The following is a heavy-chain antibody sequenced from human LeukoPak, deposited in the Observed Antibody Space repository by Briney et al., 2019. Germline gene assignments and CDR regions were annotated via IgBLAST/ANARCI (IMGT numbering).Heavy chain of an antibody. J-gene: IGHJ4*02. V-gene: IGHV3-74*01. Sequence: GGSLRLSCAASGFTLSNYWMHWVRQAPGKGLVWVSRINSDGSSTNYADSEKGRFTISRDNAKNTLYLQMNSLRAEDTAVYYCARVYGSLDYWGQGTLVTVSS. D-gene: IGHD1-14*01. CDR3: ARVYGSLDY. CDR2: INSDGSST. CDR1: GFTLSNYW.